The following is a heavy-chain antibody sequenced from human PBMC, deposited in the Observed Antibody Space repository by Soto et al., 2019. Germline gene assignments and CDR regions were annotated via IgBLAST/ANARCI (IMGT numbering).Heavy chain of an antibody. J-gene: IGHJ4*02. CDR1: GYTFHTYP. Sequence: ASVKVSCKASGYTFHTYPMHWVRQAPGQRLEWMGWINVGNGNTRYSQKFQGGVTITRDTSASTVYMELSSLRSEDTAVYYCARTYFFVSSGSNPAFDSFGQRDLLPVSS. CDR2: INVGNGNT. D-gene: IGHD3-22*01. CDR3: ARTYFFVSSGSNPAFDS. V-gene: IGHV1-3*01.